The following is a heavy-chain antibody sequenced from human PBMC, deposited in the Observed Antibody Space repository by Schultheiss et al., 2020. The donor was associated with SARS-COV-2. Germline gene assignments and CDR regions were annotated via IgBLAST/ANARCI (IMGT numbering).Heavy chain of an antibody. V-gene: IGHV4-59*04. CDR3: ARSRYGDLFDY. Sequence: SQTLSLTCTVSGGSISSYYWSWIRQPPGKGLEWIGSIYYSGSTYYNPSLKSRVTISVDTSKNQFSLKLSSVTAADTAVYYCARSRYGDLFDYWGQGTLVTVSS. D-gene: IGHD4-17*01. CDR1: GGSISSYY. J-gene: IGHJ4*02. CDR2: IYYSGST.